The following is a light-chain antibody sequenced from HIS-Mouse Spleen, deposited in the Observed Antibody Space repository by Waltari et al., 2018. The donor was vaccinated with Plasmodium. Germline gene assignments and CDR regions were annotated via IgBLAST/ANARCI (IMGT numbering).Light chain of an antibody. J-gene: IGKJ1*01. Sequence: DIQMTQSPSSLSASVGDRVTITCRASQSISRYLNWYQQQPGKDPKPLIYAASSLQSGVPSRFSGSGSGTDFTLTISSLQPEDFATYYGQQSYSTWTFGQGTKVEIK. V-gene: IGKV1-39*01. CDR1: QSISRY. CDR2: AAS. CDR3: QQSYSTWT.